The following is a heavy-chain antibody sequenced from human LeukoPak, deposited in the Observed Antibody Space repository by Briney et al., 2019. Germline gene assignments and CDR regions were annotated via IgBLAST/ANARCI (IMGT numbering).Heavy chain of an antibody. J-gene: IGHJ6*02. CDR2: IFYTGST. D-gene: IGHD1-26*01. Sequence: SETLSLTCTVSGGSISSHYWNWIRQPPGKGLEWIGYIFYTGSTDYNPSLKSRVTISVDTSKNQFSLKLSSVTAADTAVYYCARPVPVGAYGMDVWGQGTTVTVSS. CDR1: GGSISSHY. CDR3: ARPVPVGAYGMDV. V-gene: IGHV4-59*11.